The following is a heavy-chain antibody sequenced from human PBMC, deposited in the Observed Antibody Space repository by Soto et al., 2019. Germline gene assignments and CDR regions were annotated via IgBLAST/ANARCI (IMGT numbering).Heavy chain of an antibody. CDR2: ISGSGGST. Sequence: GGSLRLSCAASGFTFSSYAMSWVRQAPGKGLEWVSAISGSGGSTYYADSVKGRFTISRDNSKNTLYLQMNSLRAEDTAVYYYEKGTSITMIVVVDAFDIWGQGTMVTVSS. V-gene: IGHV3-23*01. CDR3: EKGTSITMIVVVDAFDI. J-gene: IGHJ3*02. CDR1: GFTFSSYA. D-gene: IGHD3-22*01.